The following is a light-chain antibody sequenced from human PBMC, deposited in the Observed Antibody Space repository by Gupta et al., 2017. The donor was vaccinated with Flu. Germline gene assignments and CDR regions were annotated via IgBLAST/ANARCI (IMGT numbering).Light chain of an antibody. V-gene: IGKV1-17*01. CDR1: QGIRNE. Sequence: DIQMTQSPSSLSASVGDRVTITCRASQGIRNELGWFQQKPGEGPKRLIYDASSLQSGVPSRFSGSGFGTEFTLTINSLQPEDFATYYCSQSYSVPWTFGQRTKVEI. CDR3: SQSYSVPWT. CDR2: DAS. J-gene: IGKJ1*01.